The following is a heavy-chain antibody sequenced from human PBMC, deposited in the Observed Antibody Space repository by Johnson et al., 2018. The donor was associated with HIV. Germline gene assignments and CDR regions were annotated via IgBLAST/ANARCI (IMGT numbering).Heavy chain of an antibody. CDR2: ISYDGSNK. Sequence: QVQLVESGGGVVQPGRSLRLSCAASGFTFSSYAMHWVRQAPGKGLEWVAVISYDGSNKYYADSVKGRFTISRYNSKNTLYLQMNSLRAEDTAVYYCATFDAFDIWGQGTMVTVSS. CDR3: ATFDAFDI. J-gene: IGHJ3*02. CDR1: GFTFSSYA. V-gene: IGHV3-30*04.